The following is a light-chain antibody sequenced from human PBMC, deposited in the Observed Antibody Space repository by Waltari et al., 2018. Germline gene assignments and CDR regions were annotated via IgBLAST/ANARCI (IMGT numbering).Light chain of an antibody. V-gene: IGKV1-8*01. Sequence: AIRMTQSPSSLSASTGDRVTITCRTSQSVSTYLAWYQQKTGKAPKLMIYAASTLQRGVPLRFSGSGSGTDFTLSISCLQSEDFATYYCQQYYDYQRSFGQGTKVEIK. J-gene: IGKJ1*01. CDR1: QSVSTY. CDR3: QQYYDYQRS. CDR2: AAS.